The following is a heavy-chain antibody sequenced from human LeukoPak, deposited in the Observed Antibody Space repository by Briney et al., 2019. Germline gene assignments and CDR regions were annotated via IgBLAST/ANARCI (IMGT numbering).Heavy chain of an antibody. D-gene: IGHD3-10*01. J-gene: IGHJ4*02. CDR2: IYYSGST. Sequence: PSETLSLTCTVSGGSISSYYWSWIRQPPGKGLEWIGYIYYSGSTNYNPSLKSRVTISVDTSKNQFSLKLSSVTAADTAVYYCARHSGVRGIPYFDYWGQGTLVTVSS. CDR1: GGSISSYY. CDR3: ARHSGVRGIPYFDY. V-gene: IGHV4-59*08.